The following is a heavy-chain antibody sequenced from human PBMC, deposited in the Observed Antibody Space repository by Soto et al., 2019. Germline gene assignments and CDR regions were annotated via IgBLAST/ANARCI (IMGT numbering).Heavy chain of an antibody. CDR1: GGTFSSYA. V-gene: IGHV1-69*12. Sequence: QVQLVQSGAEVKKPGSSVKVSCKASGGTFSSYAISWVRQAPGQGLEWMGGIIPIFGTANYAQKFQGRVTITADESTSTAYRGLGSLRSEATAVYYCAATLHSDIVLVPATIDGMDVWGQGTTVTVSS. J-gene: IGHJ6*02. CDR2: IIPIFGTA. D-gene: IGHD2-2*01. CDR3: AATLHSDIVLVPATIDGMDV.